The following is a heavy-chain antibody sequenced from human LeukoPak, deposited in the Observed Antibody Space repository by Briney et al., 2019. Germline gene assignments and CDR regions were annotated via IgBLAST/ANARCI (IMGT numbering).Heavy chain of an antibody. CDR1: GFTFSSYA. CDR2: ISGSGGST. V-gene: IGHV3-23*01. CDR3: AASISSGYQYYFDY. J-gene: IGHJ4*02. D-gene: IGHD3-22*01. Sequence: GGSLRLSCAASGFTFSSYAMSWVRQAPGKGLEWVSAISGSGGSTYYADSVKGRSTISRDNSKNTLYLQMNSLRAEDTAVYYCAASISSGYQYYFDYWGQGTLVTVSS.